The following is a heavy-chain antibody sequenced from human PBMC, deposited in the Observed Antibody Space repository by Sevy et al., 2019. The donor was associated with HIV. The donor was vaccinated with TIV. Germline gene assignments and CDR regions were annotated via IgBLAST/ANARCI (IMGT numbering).Heavy chain of an antibody. J-gene: IGHJ6*02. D-gene: IGHD3-16*01. CDR1: GFTFSSYS. Sequence: GGSLRLSCAASGFTFSSYSMNWVRQAPGKGLEWVSSISSSSSYIYYADSVRGRFTISRDNAKNPLYLKMNSLRAEDTAVYYCARERGEVRNYYYYGMDVWGQGTTVTVSS. CDR3: ARERGEVRNYYYYGMDV. V-gene: IGHV3-21*01. CDR2: ISSSSSYI.